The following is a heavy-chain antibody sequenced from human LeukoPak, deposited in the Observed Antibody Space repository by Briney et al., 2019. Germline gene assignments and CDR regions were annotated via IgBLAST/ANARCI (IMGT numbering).Heavy chain of an antibody. CDR1: GYTFTGYY. Sequence: ASVKVSCKASGYTFTGYYMHWVRQAPGQGLEWMGRINPNSGGTNYAQKFQGRVTMTRDTSISTAYMELSRLRSDDTAVYYCARGPQHIVVVTATHRHFDYWGQGTLVTVSS. V-gene: IGHV1-2*06. J-gene: IGHJ4*02. CDR3: ARGPQHIVVVTATHRHFDY. D-gene: IGHD2-21*02. CDR2: INPNSGGT.